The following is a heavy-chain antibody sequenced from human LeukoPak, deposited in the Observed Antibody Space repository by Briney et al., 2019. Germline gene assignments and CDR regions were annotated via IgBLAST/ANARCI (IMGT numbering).Heavy chain of an antibody. D-gene: IGHD6-13*01. Sequence: KPSETLSLTCAVHGGSLSAYYWSWIRQPPGKGLEWIGETNHSGSTNYNPSLKSRVTISVDTSTNQFSLKLSSLTAADTAVYCCARGLGSIAAAVYFDYWGPGTLVTVSS. J-gene: IGHJ4*02. CDR1: GGSLSAYY. CDR2: TNHSGST. V-gene: IGHV4-34*01. CDR3: ARGLGSIAAAVYFDY.